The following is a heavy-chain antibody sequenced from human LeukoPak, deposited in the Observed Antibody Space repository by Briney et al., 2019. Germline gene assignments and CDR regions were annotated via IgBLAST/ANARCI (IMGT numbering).Heavy chain of an antibody. CDR1: GYTFTSYG. CDR3: ARVEAVAGTGDY. Sequence: ASVNVSCKASGYTFTSYGISSVRQAPGQRREGMGWISAYNGNTNYAQKLQGRVTMTTDTSTSTAYMELRSLRSDDTAVYYCARVEAVAGTGDYWGQGTLVTVSS. J-gene: IGHJ4*02. CDR2: ISAYNGNT. V-gene: IGHV1-18*01. D-gene: IGHD6-19*01.